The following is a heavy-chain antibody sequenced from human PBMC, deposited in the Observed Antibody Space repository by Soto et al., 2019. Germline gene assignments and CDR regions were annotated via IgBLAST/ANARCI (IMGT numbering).Heavy chain of an antibody. V-gene: IGHV1-69*13. CDR2: IIPIFGTA. Sequence: SVKVSCKASGGTFSSYAISWVRQAPGQGLEWMGGIIPIFGTANYAQKFQGRVTITADESTSTAYMELSSLRSEDTAVYYCARDRSGYYYYYGMDVWGQGTTVTVSS. CDR1: GGTFSSYA. D-gene: IGHD2-15*01. J-gene: IGHJ6*02. CDR3: ARDRSGYYYYYGMDV.